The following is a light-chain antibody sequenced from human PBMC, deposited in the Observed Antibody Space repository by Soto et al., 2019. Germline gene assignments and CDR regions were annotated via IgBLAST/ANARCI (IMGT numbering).Light chain of an antibody. V-gene: IGLV2-14*01. CDR1: TSDIGGYDY. CDR3: SSYTSSSTRV. J-gene: IGLJ2*01. CDR2: EVR. Sequence: QSALTQPASVSASPGQSITVSCTGTTSDIGGYDYVSWYQQHPGKAPKLLIYEVRNRPSGVSNRFSGSKSGNTASLTISGLQAEDEADYYCSSYTSSSTRVFGGGTKLTVL.